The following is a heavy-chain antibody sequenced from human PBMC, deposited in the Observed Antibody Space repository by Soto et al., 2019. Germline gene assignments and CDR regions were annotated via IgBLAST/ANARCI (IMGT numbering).Heavy chain of an antibody. D-gene: IGHD6-13*01. CDR3: ARVVAAAGTIDY. CDR2: INPSGGST. Sequence: SVWVSCGKSGYSLTSYYMHGVRQVPGQGLEWMGIINPSGGSTSYAQKFQGRVTMTRDTSTSTVYMELSSLSSEDTALYYCARVVAAAGTIDYWGQGTLVTVS. CDR1: GYSLTSYY. V-gene: IGHV1-46*01. J-gene: IGHJ4*02.